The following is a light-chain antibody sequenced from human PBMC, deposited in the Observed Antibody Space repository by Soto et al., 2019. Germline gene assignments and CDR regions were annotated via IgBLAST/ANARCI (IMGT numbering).Light chain of an antibody. V-gene: IGKV3-20*01. J-gene: IGKJ1*01. CDR3: QQYGSSPWT. CDR2: GAS. Sequence: EIVLTQSPGTLSLSPGERATLSCRASQSVSSSFLVWYQQRPGQAPSLLIYGASSRATGIPDRFSGSGSGTDFTLTISRLEPEYCAVYYCQQYGSSPWTFGQGTKVDIK. CDR1: QSVSSSF.